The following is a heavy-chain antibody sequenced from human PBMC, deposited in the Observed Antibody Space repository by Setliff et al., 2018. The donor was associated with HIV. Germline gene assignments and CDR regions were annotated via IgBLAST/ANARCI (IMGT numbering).Heavy chain of an antibody. Sequence: SETLSLTCGVSGYSISSGYYWGWIRQPPGKGLEWIGSIYHNGITYYNPSLKSRVTMSVDTSKNQFSLRLSSVTAADTAVYYCARDQKGYSYGYFDSWGQGTLVTVS. J-gene: IGHJ4*02. V-gene: IGHV4-38-2*02. D-gene: IGHD5-18*01. CDR1: GYSISSGYY. CDR3: ARDQKGYSYGYFDS. CDR2: IYHNGIT.